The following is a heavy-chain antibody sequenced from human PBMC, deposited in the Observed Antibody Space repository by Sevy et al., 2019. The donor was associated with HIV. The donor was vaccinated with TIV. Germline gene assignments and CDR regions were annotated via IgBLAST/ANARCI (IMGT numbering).Heavy chain of an antibody. D-gene: IGHD1-26*01. CDR1: GYTFTGYY. V-gene: IGHV1-2*02. J-gene: IGHJ4*02. CDR2: INPNSGGT. Sequence: ASVKVSCKASGYTFTGYYMHWVRPAPGQGLEWMGWINPNSGGTNYAQKFQGRVTMTRDTSISTAYMELSRLRSDDTAVYYCARDLIVGATPLDYWGQGTLVTVSS. CDR3: ARDLIVGATPLDY.